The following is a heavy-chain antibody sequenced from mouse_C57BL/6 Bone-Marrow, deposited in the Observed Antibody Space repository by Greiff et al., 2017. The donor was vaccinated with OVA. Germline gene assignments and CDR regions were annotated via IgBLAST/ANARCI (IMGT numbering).Heavy chain of an antibody. CDR1: GYTFTSYG. V-gene: IGHV1-81*01. CDR2: IYPRSGNT. Sequence: QVQLQQSGAELARPGASVKLSCKASGYTFTSYGISWVKQRTGQGLEWIGEIYPRSGNTYYNEKFKGKATLTADKSSSTAYMELRSLTSEDSAVYFCARSCNYYSNYYFDYWGQGTTLTVSS. D-gene: IGHD2-5*01. CDR3: ARSCNYYSNYYFDY. J-gene: IGHJ2*01.